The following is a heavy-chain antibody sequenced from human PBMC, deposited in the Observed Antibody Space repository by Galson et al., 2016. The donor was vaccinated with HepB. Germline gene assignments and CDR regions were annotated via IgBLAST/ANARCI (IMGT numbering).Heavy chain of an antibody. Sequence: SLRLSCAASGFTFGSYSMNWVRQAPGKGLGWVSYIRSGSDAIYYADSVKGRFTMSRDNVKNSLYLQMNSLRDEDTAVYYCARSSWSSGCWCSNDYWGQGTLVTVSS. V-gene: IGHV3-48*02. CDR2: IRSGSDAI. D-gene: IGHD6-19*01. CDR3: ARSSWSSGCWCSNDY. J-gene: IGHJ4*02. CDR1: GFTFGSYS.